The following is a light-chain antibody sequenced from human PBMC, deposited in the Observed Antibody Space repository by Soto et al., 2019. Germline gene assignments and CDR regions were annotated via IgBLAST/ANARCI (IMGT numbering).Light chain of an antibody. Sequence: DIQMTQSPSTLSASVGDRVTITCRASQSISNWLAWYQQKPGKAPKLLIYTAYNLNSGVPSRFSGSGSGTEFTLTISSLQPDDFATYYCQQYDGYSRPTCGGGTKVEIK. J-gene: IGKJ4*01. V-gene: IGKV1-5*03. CDR1: QSISNW. CDR3: QQYDGYSRPT. CDR2: TAY.